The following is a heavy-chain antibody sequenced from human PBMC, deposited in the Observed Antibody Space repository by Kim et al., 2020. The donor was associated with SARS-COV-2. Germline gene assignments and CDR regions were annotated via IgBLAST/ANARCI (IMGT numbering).Heavy chain of an antibody. J-gene: IGHJ4*02. V-gene: IGHV4-39*01. CDR2: IYYGGPM. CDR1: GDSIFNSSYY. CDR3: ARRSRGDGSPGY. Sequence: SETLSLTCTVSGDSIFNSSYYWDWIRQHPGKGLEWIGNIYYGGPMYYNPSLKSRVIISVDTSRNQFSLRLTSVTAADTAVYYCARRSRGDGSPGYWAQGT. D-gene: IGHD3-16*01.